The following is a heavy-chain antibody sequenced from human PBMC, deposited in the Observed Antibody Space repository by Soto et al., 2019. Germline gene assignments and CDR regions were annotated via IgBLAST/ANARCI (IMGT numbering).Heavy chain of an antibody. Sequence: SLSCAASGFTFSSYSMNWVRQAPGKGLEWVSSISSSSYIYYADSVKGRFTISRDNAKNSLYLQMNSLRAEDTAVYYCARLGGYCSGGRCPYGMDVWGQGTTVTVSS. J-gene: IGHJ6*02. CDR1: GFTFSSYS. D-gene: IGHD2-15*01. CDR2: ISSSSYI. CDR3: ARLGGYCSGGRCPYGMDV. V-gene: IGHV3-21*01.